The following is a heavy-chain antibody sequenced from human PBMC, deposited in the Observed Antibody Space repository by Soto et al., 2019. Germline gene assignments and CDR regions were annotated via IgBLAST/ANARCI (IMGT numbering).Heavy chain of an antibody. V-gene: IGHV1-3*01. CDR2: INAGNGNT. J-gene: IGHJ4*02. D-gene: IGHD3-10*01. Sequence: QVQLVQSGAEVKKPGASVKVSCKAPGYTFTSYAMYWVRQAPGQRLEWMGWINAGNGNTKYSQKLQGRVTITRDTSASTAYMELSSLRSEDTAVYYCARDMGFGLSDYWGQGTLVTVSS. CDR1: GYTFTSYA. CDR3: ARDMGFGLSDY.